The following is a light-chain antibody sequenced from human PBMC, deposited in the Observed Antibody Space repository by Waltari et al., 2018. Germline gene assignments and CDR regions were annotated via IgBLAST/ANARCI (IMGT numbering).Light chain of an antibody. J-gene: IGKJ2*01. CDR1: QSVAGSY. Sequence: EIELTQSPGTLSLSPGERATLSCRASQSVAGSYLAWYQHKPGQVPRLLIYGASIRATGIPDRFSGSGSETGFTLTISRLEPEDFAVYYCQQYGGSPYTFGQGTKLEIK. CDR3: QQYGGSPYT. CDR2: GAS. V-gene: IGKV3-20*01.